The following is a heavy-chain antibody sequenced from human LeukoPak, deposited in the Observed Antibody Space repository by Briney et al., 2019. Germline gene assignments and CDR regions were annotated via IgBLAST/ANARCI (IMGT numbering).Heavy chain of an antibody. CDR3: AKDQNSNDDYGDYGWFDH. D-gene: IGHD4-17*01. CDR2: ISYDAINK. Sequence: XHXVGQAPGKGLEGVAGISYDAINKYSAASVNPPFTISRDNSKNTLYLQMNSLRAEDTAVYYCAKDQNSNDDYGDYGWFDHWGQGTLVTVSS. J-gene: IGHJ5*02. V-gene: IGHV3-30*18.